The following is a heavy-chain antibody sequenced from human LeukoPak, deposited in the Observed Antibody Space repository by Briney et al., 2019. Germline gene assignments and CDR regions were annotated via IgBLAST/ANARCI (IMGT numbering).Heavy chain of an antibody. CDR2: IFPGDSDT. CDR3: ARSEYSPTYFDF. J-gene: IGHJ4*02. D-gene: IGHD5-18*01. Sequence: GESLKISCEASGYIFMNYWIGWVRHMPGKGLEWMGIIFPGDSDTRYSPSFQGQVTISADKSISTAYLQWSSLEASDTAIYYCARSEYSPTYFDFWGQGTLVTVSS. CDR1: GYIFMNYW. V-gene: IGHV5-51*01.